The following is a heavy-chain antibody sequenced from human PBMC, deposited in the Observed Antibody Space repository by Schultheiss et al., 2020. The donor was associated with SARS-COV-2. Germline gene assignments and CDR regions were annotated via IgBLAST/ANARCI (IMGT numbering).Heavy chain of an antibody. CDR1: GFTFSSYA. J-gene: IGHJ4*02. Sequence: GGSLRLSCAASGFTFSSYAMSWVRQAPGKGLEWVSSISSSSSYIYYADSVKGRFTISRDNSKNSLYLQMNSLRTEDTALYYCAKAQVYQLLYDWGQGTLVTVSS. D-gene: IGHD2-2*02. CDR2: ISSSSSYI. CDR3: AKAQVYQLLYD. V-gene: IGHV3-21*04.